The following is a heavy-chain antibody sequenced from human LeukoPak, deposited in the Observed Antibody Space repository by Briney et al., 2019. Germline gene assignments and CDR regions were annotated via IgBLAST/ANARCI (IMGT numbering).Heavy chain of an antibody. Sequence: GGSLRLSCAASGFTFRSYSMNWVRQAPGKGLQWVSYISGGRSTIYYADSVKGRLTISRDNAKNSLYLQMNSLRGEDTAVYYCAKEAAAGRHFDYGGQGTLVTVS. D-gene: IGHD6-13*01. V-gene: IGHV3-48*04. CDR1: GFTFRSYS. CDR3: AKEAAAGRHFDY. CDR2: ISGGRSTI. J-gene: IGHJ4*02.